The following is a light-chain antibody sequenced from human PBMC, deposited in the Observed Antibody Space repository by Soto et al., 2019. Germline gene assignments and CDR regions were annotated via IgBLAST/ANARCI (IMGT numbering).Light chain of an antibody. J-gene: IGKJ1*01. CDR2: GAS. CDR3: QQSSSIPWT. CDR1: QIINTY. V-gene: IGKV1-39*01. Sequence: DIQMTQSPSSLSASVGARVTITCRASQIINTYLHWYQHKPGKAPKLLISGASTLHSGVPSRFSGSGSGTEFALTISSLQPEDLATYYCQQSSSIPWTFGPGTKVEIK.